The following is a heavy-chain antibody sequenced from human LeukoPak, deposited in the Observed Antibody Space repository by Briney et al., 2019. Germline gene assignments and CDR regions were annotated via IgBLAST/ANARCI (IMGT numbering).Heavy chain of an antibody. D-gene: IGHD4-17*01. CDR2: INPNSGGT. Sequence: ASVRVSCKASGYTFTGYYMHWVRQAPGQGLEWMGWINPNSGGTNYAQKFQGRVTMTRDTSISTAYMELSRLRSDDTAVYYCAREMATVTTDNWFDPWGQGTLVTVSS. CDR1: GYTFTGYY. V-gene: IGHV1-2*02. J-gene: IGHJ5*02. CDR3: AREMATVTTDNWFDP.